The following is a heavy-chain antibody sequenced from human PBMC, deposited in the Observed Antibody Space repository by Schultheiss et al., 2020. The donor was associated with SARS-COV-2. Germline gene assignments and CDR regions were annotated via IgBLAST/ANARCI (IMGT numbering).Heavy chain of an antibody. CDR3: AKTSPDLTTVSGETDY. D-gene: IGHD4-17*01. CDR1: GFTFSSYA. V-gene: IGHV3-30*01. Sequence: GESLKISCAASGFTFSSYAMHWVRQAPGKGLEWVAVISYDGSNKYYADSVKGRFTISRDNSKNTLYLQMNSLRAEDTAVYYCAKTSPDLTTVSGETDYWGQGTLVTVSS. J-gene: IGHJ4*02. CDR2: ISYDGSNK.